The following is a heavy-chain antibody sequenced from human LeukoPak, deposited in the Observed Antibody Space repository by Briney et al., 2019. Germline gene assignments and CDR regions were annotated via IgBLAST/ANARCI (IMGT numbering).Heavy chain of an antibody. CDR1: EFLVSNDY. J-gene: IGHJ6*02. D-gene: IGHD2-2*01. CDR2: ISSSSSYI. Sequence: GGSLRLSCAASEFLVSNDYMSWVRQAPGKGLEWVSSISSSSSYIYYADSVKGRFTISRDNAKNSLYLQMNSLRAEDTAVYYCARDTVVVPAAAYYYYYGMDVWGQGTTVTVSS. V-gene: IGHV3-21*01. CDR3: ARDTVVVPAAAYYYYYGMDV.